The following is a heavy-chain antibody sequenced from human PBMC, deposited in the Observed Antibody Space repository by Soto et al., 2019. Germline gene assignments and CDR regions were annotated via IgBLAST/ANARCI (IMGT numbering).Heavy chain of an antibody. CDR2: IKPSTGDT. V-gene: IGHV1-2*02. CDR3: ARVSATGRGGILEASEY. D-gene: IGHD2-15*01. CDR1: GYTFTDYF. J-gene: IGHJ4*02. Sequence: ASVKVSCKASGYTFTDYFIHWVRQASGQGLEWMGWIKPSTGDTKYAQDFQDRVTMTTDTSISTAYMELNSLMSDDTAVYYRARVSATGRGGILEASEYWDQGTQVTAST.